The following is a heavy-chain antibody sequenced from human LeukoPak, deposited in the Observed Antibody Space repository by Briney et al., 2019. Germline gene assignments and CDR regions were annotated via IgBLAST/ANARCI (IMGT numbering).Heavy chain of an antibody. D-gene: IGHD3-22*01. CDR3: ARGHHDSSGYYNWFDP. J-gene: IGHJ5*02. Sequence: PSETLSLTCTVSGGSISSYYWSWIRQPPGKGLERIGYNYYSGSTNYNPSLKSRVTISVDTSKNQFSLKLSSVTAADTAVYYCARGHHDSSGYYNWFDPWGQGTLVTVSS. CDR2: NYYSGST. CDR1: GGSISSYY. V-gene: IGHV4-59*01.